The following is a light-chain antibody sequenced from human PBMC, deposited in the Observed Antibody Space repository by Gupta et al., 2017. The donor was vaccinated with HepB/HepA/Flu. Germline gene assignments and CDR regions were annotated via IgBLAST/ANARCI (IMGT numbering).Light chain of an antibody. CDR1: SSNIGTNY. CDR3: AAWDDSVSGPV. Sequence: QSVLTQPPSASGTPGQRVTISCSGSSSNIGTNYVYWYKQLPGMAPQLLIYKTNQRPSWVPDRFSGSKSATSASLAISGLRSEDEVDYYCAAWDDSVSGPVFGGGTKLTV. J-gene: IGLJ3*02. V-gene: IGLV1-47*01. CDR2: KTN.